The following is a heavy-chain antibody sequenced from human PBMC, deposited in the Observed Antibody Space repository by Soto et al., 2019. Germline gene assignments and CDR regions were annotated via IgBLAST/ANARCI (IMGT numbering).Heavy chain of an antibody. CDR3: ARVQRRHREDCSRTSCYLLFAAFDI. J-gene: IGHJ3*02. Sequence: PGGSLRLSCAGSGFTFSSYAMSWVRQAPGKGLEWVSAISGSGGSTYYADSVKGRFTIYRDNSKNTLYLQMNSLRAEDTAVYYCARVQRRHREDCSRTSCYLLFAAFDIWGQGTMVTVSS. CDR2: ISGSGGST. CDR1: GFTFSSYA. D-gene: IGHD2-2*01. V-gene: IGHV3-23*01.